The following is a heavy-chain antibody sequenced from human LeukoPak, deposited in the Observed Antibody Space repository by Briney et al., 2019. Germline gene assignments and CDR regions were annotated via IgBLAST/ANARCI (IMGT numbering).Heavy chain of an antibody. D-gene: IGHD5-18*01. V-gene: IGHV1-8*01. CDR2: MNPNSGNT. Sequence: ASVKVSCKASGYTFTSYDINWVRQATGQGLEWMGWMNPNSGNTGYAQKFQGRVTMTRNTSISTAYMELSSLRSEDTAVYYCARGVNTAMVPHYMDVWGKGTTVIVSS. J-gene: IGHJ6*03. CDR3: ARGVNTAMVPHYMDV. CDR1: GYTFTSYD.